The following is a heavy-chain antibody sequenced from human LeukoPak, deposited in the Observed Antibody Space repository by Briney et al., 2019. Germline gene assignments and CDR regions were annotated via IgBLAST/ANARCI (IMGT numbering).Heavy chain of an antibody. Sequence: ASVKVSCKASGYTFTSYGISWVRQAPGQGLEWMGWISAYNGNTNYAQKLQGRVTMTTDTSTSTAYMELRSLRSDDTAVYYCARLGDIAVAGGLFQHWGQGTLVTVSS. CDR1: GYTFTSYG. V-gene: IGHV1-18*01. D-gene: IGHD6-19*01. CDR2: ISAYNGNT. CDR3: ARLGDIAVAGGLFQH. J-gene: IGHJ1*01.